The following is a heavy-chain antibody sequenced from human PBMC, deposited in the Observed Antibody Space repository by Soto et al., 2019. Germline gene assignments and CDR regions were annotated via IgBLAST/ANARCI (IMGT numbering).Heavy chain of an antibody. CDR3: VRGSGFDFYYYYMDV. J-gene: IGHJ6*03. V-gene: IGHV3-48*01. CDR1: GFTFSSYS. Sequence: PGGSLRLSCAASGFTFSSYSMNWVRQAPGKGLEWVSYISRSGSTIYYADSVKGRFTISRDNAQNSLSLQMNGLRADDTAIYYCVRGSGFDFYYYYMDVWGKGTTVTVSS. CDR2: ISRSGSTI. D-gene: IGHD5-12*01.